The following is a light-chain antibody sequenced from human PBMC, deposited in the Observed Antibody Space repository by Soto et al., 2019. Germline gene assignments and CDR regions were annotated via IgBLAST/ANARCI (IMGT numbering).Light chain of an antibody. CDR2: VAS. CDR1: QSVCSC. J-gene: IGKJ4*02. CDR3: QKYDSVPLM. Sequence: DIVLTQSPSTLSASLGERVTITCRANQSVCSCLAWYQQKPGQAPKLLIYVASTLQSGVPSRFSGSGSGTDFTLTISSLQPEDVATYYCQKYDSVPLMFGGGTKVDIK. V-gene: IGKV1-27*01.